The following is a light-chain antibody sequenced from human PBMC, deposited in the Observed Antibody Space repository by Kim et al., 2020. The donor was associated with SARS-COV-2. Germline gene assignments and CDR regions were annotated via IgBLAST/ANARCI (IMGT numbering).Light chain of an antibody. CDR3: AAWDDSLSGVV. CDR2: RNN. Sequence: GERVTISCSGSSSNIGSNYVYWYQQRPGTAPKLLIYRNNQRPSGVPDRFSGSKSGTSASLAISGLRSEDEADYYCAAWDDSLSGVVFGGGTQVTV. J-gene: IGLJ2*01. V-gene: IGLV1-47*01. CDR1: SSNIGSNY.